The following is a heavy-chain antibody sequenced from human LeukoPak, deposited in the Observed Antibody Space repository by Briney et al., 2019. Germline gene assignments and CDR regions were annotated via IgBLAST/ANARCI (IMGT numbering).Heavy chain of an antibody. CDR3: AKFLPTHIVVANYYFDY. J-gene: IGHJ4*02. CDR1: GFTFSSYM. D-gene: IGHD2-21*01. Sequence: PGGSLRLSCAASGFTFSSYMMTWVRQAPGKGLEWVSAISGSGGSTYYADSVKGRFTISRDNSKNTLYLQMNSLRAEDTAVYYCAKFLPTHIVVANYYFDYWGQGTLVTVSS. CDR2: ISGSGGST. V-gene: IGHV3-23*01.